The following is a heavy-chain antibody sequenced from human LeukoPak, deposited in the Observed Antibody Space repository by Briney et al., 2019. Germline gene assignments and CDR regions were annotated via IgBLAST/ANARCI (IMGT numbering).Heavy chain of an antibody. J-gene: IGHJ5*02. CDR3: ARGQGDYGDYYIFEQNNWFDP. CDR2: LSGTGGST. CDR1: GFTFSNYA. Sequence: GGSLRLSCAASGFTFSNYAMSWVRQAPGKGLEWVSTLSGTGGSTYYADSVKGRFTISRDNSKNTLYLQVSSLRAEDTAVYYCARGQGDYGDYYIFEQNNWFDPWGQGTLVTVSS. V-gene: IGHV3-23*01. D-gene: IGHD4-17*01.